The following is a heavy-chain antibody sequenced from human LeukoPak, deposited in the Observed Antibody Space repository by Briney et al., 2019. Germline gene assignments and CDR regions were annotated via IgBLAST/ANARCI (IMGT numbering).Heavy chain of an antibody. V-gene: IGHV3-33*06. J-gene: IGHJ6*03. CDR3: AKEATVSTYYYYYYMDV. CDR2: ICYDGSNK. CDR1: GFTFSSYG. D-gene: IGHD4-17*01. Sequence: PGGSLRLSCAASGFTFSSYGMHWVRQPPGKGLEGVAVICYDGSNKYYADSVKGRFTISRDNSKNTLYLQMNSLRAEDTAVYYCAKEATVSTYYYYYYMDVWGKGTTVTVSS.